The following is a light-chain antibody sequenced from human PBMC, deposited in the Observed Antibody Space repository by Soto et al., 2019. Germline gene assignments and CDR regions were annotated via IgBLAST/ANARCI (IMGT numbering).Light chain of an antibody. CDR2: GAS. CDR3: QQYNDWPRT. J-gene: IGKJ1*01. Sequence: EIVMTQSPATLSLSPGERATLSCRASQRVSSNLAWYQQKPGQAPRLLIYGASTSATGIPARFSGSGSGTEFTLTISSLQSEDFAFYYCQQYNDWPRTFGHGTKVEVK. V-gene: IGKV3-15*01. CDR1: QRVSSN.